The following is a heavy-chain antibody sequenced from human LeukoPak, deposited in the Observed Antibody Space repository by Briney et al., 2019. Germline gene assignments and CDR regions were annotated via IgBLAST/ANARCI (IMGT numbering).Heavy chain of an antibody. D-gene: IGHD3-10*01. J-gene: IGHJ6*02. CDR1: GFTFSTYS. Sequence: GGSLRLSCAASGFTFSTYSMSWVRQAPGKGLEWVSSTSSTSTYIFYADSVKGRFTISKDNAKNSLYLQMNSLRAEDTAIYYCTRDQGAGTYRSYGMDVWGQGTSVTVSS. CDR3: TRDQGAGTYRSYGMDV. CDR2: TSSTSTYI. V-gene: IGHV3-21*01.